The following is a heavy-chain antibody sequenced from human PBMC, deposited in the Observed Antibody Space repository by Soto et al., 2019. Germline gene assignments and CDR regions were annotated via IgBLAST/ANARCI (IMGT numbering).Heavy chain of an antibody. D-gene: IGHD4-17*01. J-gene: IGHJ4*02. CDR3: ASGPRFDYGDYHGY. CDR1: GGSFSSGGFY. CDR2: VYNTEAT. Sequence: LSLTCSISGGSFSSGGFYWGWMRQVPGRGLEWIGHVYNTEATRYSLPLRTRLTMSIDTSANLFSMNSLRAEDTAVYYCASGPRFDYGDYHGYWGQGTLVTVSS. V-gene: IGHV4-31*03.